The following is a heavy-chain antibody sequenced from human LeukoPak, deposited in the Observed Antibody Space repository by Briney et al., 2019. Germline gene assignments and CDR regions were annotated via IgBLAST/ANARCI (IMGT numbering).Heavy chain of an antibody. CDR1: GFRFSTYW. V-gene: IGHV3-7*04. D-gene: IGHD7-27*01. CDR2: IKEDGSEK. Sequence: GGSLRLSCVASGFRFSTYWMSWVRQAPGKGLEWVATIKEDGSEKYYVDSVKGRFTISRDNAKNSLYLQMNSLRAEDTAVCYCARDCNWGSDYWGQGTLVTVSS. J-gene: IGHJ4*02. CDR3: ARDCNWGSDY.